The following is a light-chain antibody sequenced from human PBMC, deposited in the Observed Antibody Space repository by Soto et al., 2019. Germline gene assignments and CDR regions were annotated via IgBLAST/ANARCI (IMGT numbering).Light chain of an antibody. CDR2: YDS. V-gene: IGLV3-21*04. Sequence: SYELTQPPSVSVTPGKTARITCGGNNIGSKSVHWYQQKPGQAPVVVIYYDSDRPSGIPERFSGSNSGDTATLTISRVEAGDEGDYYCQVWHSSSDHVVFGGGPKLTVL. CDR1: NIGSKS. CDR3: QVWHSSSDHVV. J-gene: IGLJ2*01.